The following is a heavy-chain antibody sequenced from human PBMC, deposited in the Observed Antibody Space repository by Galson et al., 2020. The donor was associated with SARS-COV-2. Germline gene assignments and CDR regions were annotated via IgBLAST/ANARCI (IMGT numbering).Heavy chain of an antibody. CDR1: GFTFSDYF. CDR3: ARAPRYCSGGSCPPVDY. Sequence: TGGSLRLSCAASGFTFSDYFMSWIRQTPGKGLEWVLYISTTGTYTNYAGSVKGRFTISRDNAKSSLYLQMNSLRAEDTAVYYCARAPRYCSGGSCPPVDYWGQGTLVTVSS. CDR2: ISTTGTYT. D-gene: IGHD2-15*01. J-gene: IGHJ4*02. V-gene: IGHV3-11*06.